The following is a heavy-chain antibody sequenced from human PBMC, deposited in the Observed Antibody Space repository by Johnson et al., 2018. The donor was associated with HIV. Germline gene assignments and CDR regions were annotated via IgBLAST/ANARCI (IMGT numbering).Heavy chain of an antibody. CDR2: IKQDGSEK. V-gene: IGHV3-7*01. CDR1: GLTFSSYW. D-gene: IGHD4-23*01. CDR3: ASGQDGGNSVGAPDVFDI. Sequence: VQLVESGGGLVQPGGSLRLSCAASGLTFSSYWMSWVRQAPGKGLEWVANIKQDGSEKYYVDSVKGRFTISRDNAKKSLYMQMNSLRAEDTAVYYCASGQDGGNSVGAPDVFDIWGKGTMVTVSS. J-gene: IGHJ3*02.